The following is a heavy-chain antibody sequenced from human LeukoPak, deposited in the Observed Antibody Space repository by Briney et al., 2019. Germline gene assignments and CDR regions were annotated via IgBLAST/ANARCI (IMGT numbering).Heavy chain of an antibody. CDR3: ARGRLSPSAFRPFEH. Sequence: SETLSLTCSVSGDSITTSYWNWIRRPPGQGLEWIGSIFYSGNTKYNHALQSRVTISVDTSKNQFSLEVNSVTAADTAVYYCARGRLSPSAFRPFEHWGRGTLVTVSS. D-gene: IGHD2/OR15-2a*01. CDR1: GDSITTSY. V-gene: IGHV4-59*01. CDR2: IFYSGNT. J-gene: IGHJ4*02.